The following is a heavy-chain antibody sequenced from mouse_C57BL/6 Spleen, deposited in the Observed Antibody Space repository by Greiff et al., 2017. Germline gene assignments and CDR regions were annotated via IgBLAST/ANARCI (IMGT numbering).Heavy chain of an antibody. D-gene: IGHD2-1*01. CDR1: GFTFSDYG. J-gene: IGHJ1*03. Sequence: EVMLVESGGGLVKPGGSLKLSCAASGFTFSDYGMHWVRQAPEKGLEWVAYISSGSSTIYYADTVKGRFTISRDNAKNTLFLQMTSLRSEDTAVYYCARRSNYDWYFDVWGTGTTVTVSS. CDR2: ISSGSSTI. V-gene: IGHV5-17*01. CDR3: ARRSNYDWYFDV.